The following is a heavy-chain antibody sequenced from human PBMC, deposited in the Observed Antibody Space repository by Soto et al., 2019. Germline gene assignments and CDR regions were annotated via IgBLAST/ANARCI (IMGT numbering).Heavy chain of an antibody. Sequence: ASVKASCKSSGYTFTSYAVHWVRQAPGQRLEGMSLINAGNGKTKYSQKFQGRVTITRDTYANTAYLELSSLRSEDTAVYFCARDVAFEVSNGYSEYYYYGMDVGGQGTTVTVSS. CDR2: INAGNGKT. CDR1: GYTFTSYA. CDR3: ARDVAFEVSNGYSEYYYYGMDV. D-gene: IGHD3-22*01. J-gene: IGHJ6*02. V-gene: IGHV1-3*01.